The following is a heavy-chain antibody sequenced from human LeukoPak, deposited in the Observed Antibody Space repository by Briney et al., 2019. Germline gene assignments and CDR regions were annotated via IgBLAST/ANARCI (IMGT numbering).Heavy chain of an antibody. D-gene: IGHD3-10*01. V-gene: IGHV4-59*01. Sequence: SETLSLTCTVSGGSTSSNYWSWIRQPPGKGLEWIGYVHYTGSTNYNPSLKSRVTISVDTSKNQFFLKLSSVTAADTAIYYCARAVTPTGTYYGSSAYYYMDVWGKGTTVTVSS. CDR3: ARAVTPTGTYYGSSAYYYMDV. CDR2: VHYTGST. J-gene: IGHJ6*03. CDR1: GGSTSSNY.